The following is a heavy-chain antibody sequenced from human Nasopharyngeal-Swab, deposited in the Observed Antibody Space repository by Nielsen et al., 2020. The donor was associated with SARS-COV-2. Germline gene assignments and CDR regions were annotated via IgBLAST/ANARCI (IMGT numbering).Heavy chain of an antibody. Sequence: GGSLRLSCAASGFTFSSYGMHWVRQAPGKGLEWVAVISYDGSNKYYADSVKDRFTISRDNSKNTLYLQMNSLRAEDTAVYYCARDHDGSSWQSPPTADSWGQGTLVTVSS. V-gene: IGHV3-30*03. J-gene: IGHJ5*02. CDR2: ISYDGSNK. CDR1: GFTFSSYG. D-gene: IGHD6-13*01. CDR3: ARDHDGSSWQSPPTADS.